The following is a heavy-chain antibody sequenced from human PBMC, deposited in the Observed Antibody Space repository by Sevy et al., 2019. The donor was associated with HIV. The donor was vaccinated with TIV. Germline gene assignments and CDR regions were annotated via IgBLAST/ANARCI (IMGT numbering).Heavy chain of an antibody. Sequence: ASVKVSCKVSGYTLTQVSMRWVRQAPGEGLEWMGSFDPEDGETIYAQKFQGRVTMTEDTSTDTAYMELNSLRSEDTAVYFCATTKDYYDSSGCPFDYWGQGTLVTVSS. CDR3: ATTKDYYDSSGCPFDY. CDR2: FDPEDGET. CDR1: GYTLTQVS. V-gene: IGHV1-24*01. J-gene: IGHJ4*02. D-gene: IGHD3-22*01.